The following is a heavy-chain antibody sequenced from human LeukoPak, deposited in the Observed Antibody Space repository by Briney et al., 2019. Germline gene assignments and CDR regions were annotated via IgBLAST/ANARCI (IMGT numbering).Heavy chain of an antibody. CDR2: IRYDGSNK. J-gene: IGHJ4*02. CDR3: AKDERPYNWNDGGYYFDY. CDR1: GFTFSSYG. Sequence: QPGGSLRLSCAASGFTFSSYGMHWVRQAPGKGLEWVAFIRYDGSNKYYADSVKGRFTISRDNSKNTLYLQMNSLRAEDTAVYYCAKDERPYNWNDGGYYFDYWGQGTLVTVSS. V-gene: IGHV3-30*02. D-gene: IGHD1-1*01.